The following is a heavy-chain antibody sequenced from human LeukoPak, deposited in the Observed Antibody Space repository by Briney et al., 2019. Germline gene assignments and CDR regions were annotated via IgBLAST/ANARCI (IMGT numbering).Heavy chain of an antibody. Sequence: GGSLRLSCAASGFTFSKYEMNCVRQAPGKGLEYVPAICSNGGSTYYANSVKGRFTISRDNSKNTLYLQMGILRAEDMAVYYCARDRVYCSGGSCYSGSDYWGQGTLVTVSS. CDR2: ICSNGGST. CDR1: GFTFSKYE. J-gene: IGHJ4*02. CDR3: ARDRVYCSGGSCYSGSDY. V-gene: IGHV3-64*01. D-gene: IGHD2-15*01.